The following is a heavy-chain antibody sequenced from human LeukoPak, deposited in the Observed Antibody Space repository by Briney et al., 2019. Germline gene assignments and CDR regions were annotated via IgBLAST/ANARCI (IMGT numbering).Heavy chain of an antibody. V-gene: IGHV3-21*05. CDR3: ARDTAWAFDY. D-gene: IGHD3-16*01. Sequence: PGGSLRLSCAASGFXFSSYEMNWVRQAPGKGLEWVSYISSSSSYTNYADSVKGRFTISRDNAKNSLYPQMNSLRAEDTAVYYCARDTAWAFDYWGQGTLVTVSS. CDR2: ISSSSSYT. CDR1: GFXFSSYE. J-gene: IGHJ4*02.